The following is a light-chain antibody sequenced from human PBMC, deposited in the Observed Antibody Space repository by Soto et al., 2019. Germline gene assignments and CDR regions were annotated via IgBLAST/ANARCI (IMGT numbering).Light chain of an antibody. CDR2: GAS. J-gene: IGKJ1*01. CDR3: QHYNSYSEA. CDR1: QSVRSS. Sequence: EIVMKQSPATLSVSPGERATLSCRASQSVRSSLAWYQQKPGQAPRLLIYGASTRATGTPARFSGSGSGTEFTLTISSLQPDDFATYYCQHYNSYSEAFGQGTKVDIK. V-gene: IGKV3-15*01.